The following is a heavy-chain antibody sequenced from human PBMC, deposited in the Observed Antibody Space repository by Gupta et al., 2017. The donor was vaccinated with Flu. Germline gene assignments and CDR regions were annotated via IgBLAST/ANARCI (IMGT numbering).Heavy chain of an antibody. D-gene: IGHD2-2*02. CDR1: GYTFTAYY. CDR2: INPHSGST. Sequence: QVQLVQSGAEVKKPGASVKVSCKASGYTFTAYYIHWVRQAPGQGLEWRGRINPHSGSTNYEQKFQGRVTMTMDTSISTAYMDLSRLRSDDTAVYYCAREKYCSTSSCYRWFDPWGQGTLVTVSS. V-gene: IGHV1-2*06. CDR3: AREKYCSTSSCYRWFDP. J-gene: IGHJ5*02.